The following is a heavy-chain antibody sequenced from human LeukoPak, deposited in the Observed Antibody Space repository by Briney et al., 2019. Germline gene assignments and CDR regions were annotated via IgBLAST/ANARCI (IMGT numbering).Heavy chain of an antibody. CDR2: INPNSGGT. J-gene: IGHJ4*02. V-gene: IGHV1-2*04. D-gene: IGHD1-26*01. CDR3: ARDWGVGAKEYYFDY. Sequence: EASVKVSCKASGYTFTGYYMHWVRQAPGQGLEWMGWINPNSGGTNYAQKFQGWVTMTRDTSISTAYMELSRLRSDDTAVYYCARDWGVGAKEYYFDYWGQGTLVTVSS. CDR1: GYTFTGYY.